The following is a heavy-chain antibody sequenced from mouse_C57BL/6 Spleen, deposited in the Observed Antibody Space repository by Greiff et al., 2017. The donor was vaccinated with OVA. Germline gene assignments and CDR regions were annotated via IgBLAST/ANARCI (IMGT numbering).Heavy chain of an antibody. CDR1: GYTFTDYY. V-gene: IGHV1-26*01. Sequence: EVQLQQSGPELVKPGASVKISCKASGYTFTDYYMNWVKQSHGKSLEWIGDINPNNGGTSYNQKFKGKATLTVDKSSSTAYMELRSLTSEDSAVYYCARSPGTGAMDYWGQGTSVTVSS. CDR3: ARSPGTGAMDY. D-gene: IGHD4-1*01. J-gene: IGHJ4*01. CDR2: INPNNGGT.